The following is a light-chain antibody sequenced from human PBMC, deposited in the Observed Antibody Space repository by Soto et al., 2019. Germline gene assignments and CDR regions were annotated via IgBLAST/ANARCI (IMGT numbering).Light chain of an antibody. CDR3: QQRSNWPPEVT. CDR2: DAS. Sequence: EIVLTQSPDTLSLSPGERATLSCRASQSVSSSLAWYQQKPGQAPRLLIYDASNRATGIPARFSGSGSGTDFTLTSSSLEPEEFAVYYWQQRSNWPPEVTFGPGTKVDIK. CDR1: QSVSSS. V-gene: IGKV3-11*01. J-gene: IGKJ3*01.